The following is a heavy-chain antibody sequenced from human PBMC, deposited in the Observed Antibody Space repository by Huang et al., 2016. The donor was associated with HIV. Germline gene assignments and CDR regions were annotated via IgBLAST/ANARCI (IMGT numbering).Heavy chain of an antibody. D-gene: IGHD3-3*01. J-gene: IGHJ4*02. CDR2: IRYDRNNY. CDR3: AKDLTYTFGRHFDY. Sequence: QVQLVVSGGGVVQPGGSLRLSCTALGFTFGSFGRHWVRLAPCKGLEWVAFIRYDRNNYYYADSVRGRFTISRDNSKDTLYLQMNRLRPDDSAVYYCAKDLTYTFGRHFDYWGRGTLVTVSS. V-gene: IGHV3-30*02. CDR1: GFTFGSFG.